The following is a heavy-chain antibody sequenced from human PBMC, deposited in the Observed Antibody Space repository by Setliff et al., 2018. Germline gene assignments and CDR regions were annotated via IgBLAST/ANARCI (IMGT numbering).Heavy chain of an antibody. D-gene: IGHD3-22*01. CDR1: GYTFSSFG. CDR3: ARDPFRNYDTAPVWFDP. CDR2: IGDQNGNT. J-gene: IGHJ5*02. Sequence: ASVKVSCKTSGYTFSSFGLSWLRQAPGQGLEWVGWIGDQNGNTIYAQKFQGRVTMTTDTSTSTAYMELRSLRSDDTAVYYCARDPFRNYDTAPVWFDPWGQGTLVTVSS. V-gene: IGHV1-18*01.